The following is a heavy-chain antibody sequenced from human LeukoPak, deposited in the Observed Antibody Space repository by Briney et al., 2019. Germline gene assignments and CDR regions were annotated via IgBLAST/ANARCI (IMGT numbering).Heavy chain of an antibody. J-gene: IGHJ3*02. CDR3: ARDGTVGYDTDAFDI. D-gene: IGHD1-1*01. V-gene: IGHV4-39*07. CDR1: GGSISSSSYY. Sequence: NPSETLSLTCTVSGGSISSSSYYWGWIRQPPGKGLEWIGRIYYSGSTNYNPSLKSRVPISVDTSKNQFSLKLSSVTAADTAVYYCARDGTVGYDTDAFDIWGQGTMVTVSS. CDR2: IYYSGST.